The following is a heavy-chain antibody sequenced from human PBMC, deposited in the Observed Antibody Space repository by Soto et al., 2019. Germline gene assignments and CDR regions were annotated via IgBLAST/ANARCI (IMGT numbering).Heavy chain of an antibody. CDR3: ARDHKRDGYNKPLFDY. CDR2: ISDYNGNT. Sequence: GASVKVSCKASGYTFASYGISWVRQAPGQGLEWMGWISDYNGNTNYAQKLQGRVTMTTDTSTSTAYMELRSLRSDDTAVYYCARDHKRDGYNKPLFDYWGQGTLVTV. CDR1: GYTFASYG. V-gene: IGHV1-18*01. D-gene: IGHD5-12*01. J-gene: IGHJ4*02.